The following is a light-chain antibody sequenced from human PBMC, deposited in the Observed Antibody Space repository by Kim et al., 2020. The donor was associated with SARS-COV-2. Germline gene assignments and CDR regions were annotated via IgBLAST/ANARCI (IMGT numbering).Light chain of an antibody. V-gene: IGLV3-21*04. Sequence: AQGRTARITCGGNNVGSKRVHWYQPKPGQATVLVIYYDSDRPSGIPERFSGSNSGNTATLTISRVEAGDEADYYCQVWDSSSDHVVFGGGTQLTVL. J-gene: IGLJ2*01. CDR3: QVWDSSSDHVV. CDR1: NVGSKR. CDR2: YDS.